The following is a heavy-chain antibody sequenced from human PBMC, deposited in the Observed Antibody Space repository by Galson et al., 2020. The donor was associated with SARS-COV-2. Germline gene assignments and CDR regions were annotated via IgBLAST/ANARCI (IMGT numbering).Heavy chain of an antibody. CDR3: ARVLLAVAGNFDY. J-gene: IGHJ4*02. Sequence: SETLSLTCTVSGYSISSGYYWGWIRQPPGKGLEWIGSIYHSGSTYYNPSLKSRVTISVDTSKNQFSLKLSSVTAADTAVYYCARVLLAVAGNFDYWGQGTLVTVSS. D-gene: IGHD6-19*01. CDR2: IYHSGST. CDR1: GYSISSGYY. V-gene: IGHV4-38-2*02.